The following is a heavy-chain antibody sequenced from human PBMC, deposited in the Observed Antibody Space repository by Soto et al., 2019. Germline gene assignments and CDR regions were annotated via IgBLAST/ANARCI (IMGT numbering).Heavy chain of an antibody. V-gene: IGHV5-10-1*01. CDR1: GYSFTSYW. Sequence: GESLKISCKGSGYSFTSYWISWVRQMPGKGLEWMGRIDPSDSYTNYSPSFQGHVTISADKSISTAYLQWSSLKASDTAMYYCAKQVEGPTRVDYGGKGPRVTVSS. CDR3: AKQVEGPTRVDY. D-gene: IGHD2-15*01. CDR2: IDPSDSYT. J-gene: IGHJ4*02.